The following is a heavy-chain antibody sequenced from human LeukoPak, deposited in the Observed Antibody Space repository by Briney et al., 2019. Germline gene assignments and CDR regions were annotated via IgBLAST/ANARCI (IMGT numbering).Heavy chain of an antibody. D-gene: IGHD6-13*01. Sequence: GGSLRLSCAASGFTFSSYGMHWVRQAPGKGLEWVAVISYDGSNKCYADSVKGRFTISRDNSKNTLYLQMNSLRAEDTAVYYCAKSIRGIADFDYWGQGTLVTVSS. CDR3: AKSIRGIADFDY. CDR1: GFTFSSYG. V-gene: IGHV3-30*18. CDR2: ISYDGSNK. J-gene: IGHJ4*02.